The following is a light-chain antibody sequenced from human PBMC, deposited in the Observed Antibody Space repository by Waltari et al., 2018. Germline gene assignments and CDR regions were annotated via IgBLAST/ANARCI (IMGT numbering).Light chain of an antibody. CDR2: GAY. CDR1: QSVSSSY. Sequence: EIVLTQSPGTLSLSPGERATLSCRASQSVSSSYLAWYQQKPGQAPTLLIFGAYTRATGIQDRFSGSGSGTDFSLTISRLEPEDFAVYYCQHYGSSPPITFGQGTRLEIK. J-gene: IGKJ5*01. CDR3: QHYGSSPPIT. V-gene: IGKV3-20*01.